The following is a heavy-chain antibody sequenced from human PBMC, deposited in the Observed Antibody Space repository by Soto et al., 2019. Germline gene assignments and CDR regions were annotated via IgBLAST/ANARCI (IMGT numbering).Heavy chain of an antibody. CDR3: ARVRQAAGECDY. D-gene: IGHD6-13*01. CDR1: GGSISSYY. J-gene: IGHJ4*02. Sequence: SETLSLTCTVSGGSISSYYWSWIRQPPGKGLEWIGYIYYSGSTNYNPSLKSRVTISVDTSKNQFSLKLSSVTAADTAVYYCARVRQAAGECDYWGQGTLVTVSS. CDR2: IYYSGST. V-gene: IGHV4-59*01.